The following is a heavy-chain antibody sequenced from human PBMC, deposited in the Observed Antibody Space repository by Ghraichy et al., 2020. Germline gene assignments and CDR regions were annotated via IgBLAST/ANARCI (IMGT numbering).Heavy chain of an antibody. Sequence: GGSLRLSCAASGFTFSDYAMHWVRQAPGKGLESVAIICSNGRCSYYADSVKGRFTISRDNFKNMLYLQMDSLRLEDMAVYYCVRGHTNSRKFYQLDVWGQGTMVTFS. CDR2: ICSNGRCS. CDR1: GFTFSDYA. J-gene: IGHJ6*02. CDR3: VRGHTNSRKFYQLDV. D-gene: IGHD2-2*01. V-gene: IGHV3-64*02.